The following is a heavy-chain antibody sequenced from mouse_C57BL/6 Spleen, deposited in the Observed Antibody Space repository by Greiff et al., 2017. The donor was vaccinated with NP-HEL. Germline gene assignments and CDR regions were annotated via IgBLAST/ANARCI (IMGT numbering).Heavy chain of an antibody. Sequence: EVQLQQSGPELVKPGASVKMSCKASGYTFTDYNMHWVKQSHGKSLEWIGYINPNNGGTSYNQKFKGKATLTVNKSSSTAYMELRSLTSEDSAVYYGEREGYDAWFAYWGQGTLVTVSA. V-gene: IGHV1-22*01. CDR3: EREGYDAWFAY. J-gene: IGHJ3*01. CDR2: INPNNGGT. CDR1: GYTFTDYN. D-gene: IGHD2-2*01.